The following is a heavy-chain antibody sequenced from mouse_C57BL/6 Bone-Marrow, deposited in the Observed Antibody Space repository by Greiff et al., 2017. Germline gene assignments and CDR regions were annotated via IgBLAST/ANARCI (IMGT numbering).Heavy chain of an antibody. CDR2: IWSGGST. V-gene: IGHV2-2*01. CDR1: GFSLTSYG. Sequence: VKLMESGPGLVQPSQSLSITCTVSGFSLTSYGVHWVRQSPGKGLEWLGVIWSGGSTDYNAAFISSLSISKDNSKSQVFFKMNSLQADDTAIYYCARNSRGANYYGSSYWFAYWGQGTLVTVSA. J-gene: IGHJ3*01. D-gene: IGHD1-1*01. CDR3: ARNSRGANYYGSSYWFAY.